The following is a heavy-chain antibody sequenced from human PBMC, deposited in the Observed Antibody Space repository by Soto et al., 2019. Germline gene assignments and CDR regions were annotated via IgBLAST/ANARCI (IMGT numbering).Heavy chain of an antibody. CDR2: ISAYNGNT. D-gene: IGHD2-2*01. CDR1: GYTFTSYP. Sequence: ASVKVSCKASGYTFTSYPMHWVRQAPGQGLEWMGWISAYNGNTNYAQKLQGRVTMTTDTSTSTAYMELRSLRSDDTAVYYCARGSHCSSTSCYEYYYYGMDVWGQGTTVTVSS. J-gene: IGHJ6*02. V-gene: IGHV1-18*04. CDR3: ARGSHCSSTSCYEYYYYGMDV.